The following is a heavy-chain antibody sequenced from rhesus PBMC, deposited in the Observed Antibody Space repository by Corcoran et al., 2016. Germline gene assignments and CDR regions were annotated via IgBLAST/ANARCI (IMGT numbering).Heavy chain of an antibody. Sequence: EVQLVESGGGLVQPGGSLRLSCAASGFTFSSYGMHWVRQAPGKGLEWVAFLTFYENKKYYADSVKDRFTISRDNSKNMLYLQMNNLKLEDTAVYYCARKNNWNYWESYGLDSWGQGVVVTVSS. J-gene: IGHJ6*01. CDR3: ARKNNWNYWESYGLDS. V-gene: IGHV3-54*02. CDR1: GFTFSSYG. D-gene: IGHD1-26*01. CDR2: LTFYENKK.